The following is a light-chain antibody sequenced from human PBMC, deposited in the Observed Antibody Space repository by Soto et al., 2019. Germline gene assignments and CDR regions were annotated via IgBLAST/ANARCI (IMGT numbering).Light chain of an antibody. V-gene: IGKV1-39*01. J-gene: IGKJ3*01. CDR1: RVINNN. Sequence: DMQMTQSPSSLSASVGDRVTIACRTSRVINNNLNWFQQKPGKAPKLLIYGASNLHSGVPSRFSGSGSGTDFTLTISSLQPEDFATYYCQQSYSRSTSAFGPGTKVDIK. CDR3: QQSYSRSTSA. CDR2: GAS.